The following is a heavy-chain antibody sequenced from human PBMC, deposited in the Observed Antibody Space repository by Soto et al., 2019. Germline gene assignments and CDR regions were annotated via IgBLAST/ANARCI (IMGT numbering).Heavy chain of an antibody. V-gene: IGHV2-70*01. D-gene: IGHD6-13*01. CDR1: GFSLRTSGMC. Sequence: SGPTPVNPKQTLTLTCTFSGFSLRTSGMCVSWIRQPPGKALEWLALIDWDDDKYYSTSLKTRLTISKDTSKNQVVLTMTNMDPVDTATYYCARIQSATGYSSSWYGFDYWGQGTLVTVSS. CDR3: ARIQSATGYSSSWYGFDY. J-gene: IGHJ4*02. CDR2: IDWDDDK.